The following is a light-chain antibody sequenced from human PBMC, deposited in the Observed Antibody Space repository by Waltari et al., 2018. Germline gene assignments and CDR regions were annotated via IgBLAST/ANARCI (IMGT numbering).Light chain of an antibody. CDR1: QSIGSW. CDR3: QHYNNYPVT. Sequence: DIQMTQSPSTLSASVGDRVTITCRASQSIGSWLAWYQQKPGKAPVLLIYKASSLESGVPSRFSGSGTGTEFTLTINSLQPNDFATYYCQHYNNYPVTFGQGTKLEIK. J-gene: IGKJ2*01. V-gene: IGKV1-5*03. CDR2: KAS.